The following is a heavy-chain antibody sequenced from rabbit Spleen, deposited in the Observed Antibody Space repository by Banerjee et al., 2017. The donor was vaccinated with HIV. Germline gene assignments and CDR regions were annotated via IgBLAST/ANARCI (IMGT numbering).Heavy chain of an antibody. CDR3: ARDLDGVIGWNFGW. CDR2: VDVGGSGFT. V-gene: IGHV1S40*01. J-gene: IGHJ4*01. Sequence: VESGGDLVKPGASLTLTCTASGVSFSFSNYMCWVRQAPGKGLEWIGCVDVGGSGFTYFANWAKGRFTISKTSSTTVTLQMTSLTAADTATYFCARDLDGVIGWNFGWWGQGTLVTVS. D-gene: IGHD4-1*01. CDR1: GVSFSFSNY.